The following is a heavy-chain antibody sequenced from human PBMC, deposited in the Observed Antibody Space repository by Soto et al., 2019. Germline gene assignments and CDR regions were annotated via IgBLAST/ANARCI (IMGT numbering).Heavy chain of an antibody. CDR1: GFTFSSYG. CDR2: ISNDGSNK. J-gene: IGHJ2*01. CDR3: AKERGTATLPETHWHFDL. D-gene: IGHD2-2*01. V-gene: IGHV3-30*18. Sequence: QVQLVESGGGVVQSGRSLRLACAVSGFTFSSYGMHWVRQAPGKGLEWVEVISNDGSNKYYEDSVKGRFTISRDNSKNTLFLQMDSLRAEDTAVYYFAKERGTATLPETHWHFDLWGRGALVTVAS.